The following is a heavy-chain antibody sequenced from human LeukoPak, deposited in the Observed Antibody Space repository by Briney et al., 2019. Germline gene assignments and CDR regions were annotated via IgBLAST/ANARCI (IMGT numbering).Heavy chain of an antibody. CDR3: ARFQNDGDPRGTFDS. CDR1: GFTFSSYA. Sequence: LRLSCAASGFTFSSYAMSWIRQQSGKGLEWIGYIYYSGSTYYNPSLKSRASVSIDTSKNQFSLKLSSVTAADTAVYYCARFQNDGDPRGTFDSWGQGTLVTVSS. D-gene: IGHD4-17*01. CDR2: IYYSGST. J-gene: IGHJ5*01. V-gene: IGHV4-31*02.